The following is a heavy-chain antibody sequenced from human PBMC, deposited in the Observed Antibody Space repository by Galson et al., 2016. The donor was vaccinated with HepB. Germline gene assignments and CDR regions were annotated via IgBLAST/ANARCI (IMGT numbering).Heavy chain of an antibody. Sequence: SLRLSCAASGFTFSSHAMAWVRQAPGKGLEWVTGISPSGDTISYADSVKGRFTISRDNAKNTLNLQMNSLRAADTALYYCAKDYIGTLPEALDIWGQGTRVTVSS. J-gene: IGHJ3*02. CDR2: ISPSGDTI. CDR3: AKDYIGTLPEALDI. CDR1: GFTFSSHA. D-gene: IGHD2-15*01. V-gene: IGHV3-23*01.